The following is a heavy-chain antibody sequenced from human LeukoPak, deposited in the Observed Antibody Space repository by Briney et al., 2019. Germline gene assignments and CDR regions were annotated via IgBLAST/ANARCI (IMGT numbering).Heavy chain of an antibody. J-gene: IGHJ4*02. CDR2: IYSGGRT. D-gene: IGHD4-17*01. V-gene: IGHV3-53*01. Sequence: AGGSLRLSCAASGFTVSSNYMTWVRQAPGKGLEWVSVIYSGGRTYYADSVKGRFTISRDNSKNTLYLQMNSLRAEDTAVYYCARNKWGDYTGSDYWGQETLVTVSS. CDR3: ARNKWGDYTGSDY. CDR1: GFTVSSNY.